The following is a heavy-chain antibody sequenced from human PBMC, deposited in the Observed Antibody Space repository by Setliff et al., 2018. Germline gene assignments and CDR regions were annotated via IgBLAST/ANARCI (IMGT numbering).Heavy chain of an antibody. Sequence: ASVKVSCKASGYTFTSYGFSWVRQAPGQGLEWMGWISPYSGETNNAQKFQDRLSVTADTSSKTIYMELRSLTSDDTAVYFCTTSRAPRVVLAADFDLWGQGTLVTVSS. CDR2: ISPYSGET. CDR3: TTSRAPRVVLAADFDL. CDR1: GYTFTSYG. V-gene: IGHV1-18*01. D-gene: IGHD2-21*01. J-gene: IGHJ4*02.